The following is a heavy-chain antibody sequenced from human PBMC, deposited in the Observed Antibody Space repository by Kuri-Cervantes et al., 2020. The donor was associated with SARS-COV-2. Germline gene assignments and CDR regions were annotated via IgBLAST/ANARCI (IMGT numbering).Heavy chain of an antibody. CDR1: GFTFSSYS. CDR3: ARGFPTVTTWLGYYYYGMDV. CDR2: ISSSSSTI. D-gene: IGHD4-17*01. V-gene: IGHV3-48*01. Sequence: GESLKISCAASGFTFSSYSMNWVRQAPGKGLEWVSYISSSSSTIYYADSVKGRFTISRDNAKNSLYLQTNSLRAEDTAVYYCARGFPTVTTWLGYYYYGMDVWGQGTTVTVSS. J-gene: IGHJ6*02.